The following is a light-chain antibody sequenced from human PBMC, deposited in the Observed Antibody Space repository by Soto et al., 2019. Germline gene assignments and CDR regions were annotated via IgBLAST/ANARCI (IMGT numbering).Light chain of an antibody. Sequence: QSVLTQPRSVSGSPGQSVTISCTGTSSDVGGYNYVSWYQQHPGKAPKLMIYDVSKRPSGVPDRFSGSKSGNTASLTISGLQAEDEADYYCCSYAGSYKVYVVGTGTKLTVL. J-gene: IGLJ1*01. CDR3: CSYAGSYKVYV. CDR2: DVS. V-gene: IGLV2-11*01. CDR1: SSDVGGYNY.